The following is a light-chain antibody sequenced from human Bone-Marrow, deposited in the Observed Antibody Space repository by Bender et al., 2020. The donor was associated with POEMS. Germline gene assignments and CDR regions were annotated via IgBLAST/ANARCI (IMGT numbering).Light chain of an antibody. J-gene: IGLJ2*01. CDR2: EGS. CDR1: SRDIGTYNL. CDR3: CSYTSGNTMI. Sequence: QSALTQPASVSGSPGQSITISCTGTSRDIGTYNLVSWYQHHPGKAPKLMIYEGSKRPSGVSSRFSGSKSGYTASLTIAGLQAEDEADYFCCSYTSGNTMIFGGGTKLTVL. V-gene: IGLV2-14*02.